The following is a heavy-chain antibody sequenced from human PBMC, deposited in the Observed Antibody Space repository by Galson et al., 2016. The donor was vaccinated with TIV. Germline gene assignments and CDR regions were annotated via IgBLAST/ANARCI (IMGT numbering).Heavy chain of an antibody. J-gene: IGHJ3*02. CDR2: IYYSGST. CDR3: ARGSPAGRLTATKLGDAFDI. V-gene: IGHV4-30-2*05. D-gene: IGHD5-24*01. Sequence: PGKGLECIGHIYYSGSTYYNPTLKRRVVISVDTSKNQFSLKVTSVTAADTAVYYCARGSPAGRLTATKLGDAFDIWGQGTKVAVSS.